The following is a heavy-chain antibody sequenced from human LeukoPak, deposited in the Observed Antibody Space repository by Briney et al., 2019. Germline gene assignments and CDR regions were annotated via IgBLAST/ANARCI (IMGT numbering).Heavy chain of an antibody. CDR1: GGSINSSNYY. V-gene: IGHV4-39*01. CDR2: MYYRGST. Sequence: SETLSLTCTVSGGSINSSNYYWGWIRQPPGKGLGWIGSMYYRGSTYYNPSLKSRVTISVDTSKSQFSLKLSSVTAADTAVYYCARHDYDILTGYLHWFDPWGQGTLVTVSS. CDR3: ARHDYDILTGYLHWFDP. D-gene: IGHD3-9*01. J-gene: IGHJ5*02.